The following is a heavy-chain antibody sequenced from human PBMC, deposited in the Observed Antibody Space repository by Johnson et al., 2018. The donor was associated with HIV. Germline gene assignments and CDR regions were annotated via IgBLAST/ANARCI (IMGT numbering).Heavy chain of an antibody. CDR3: STGGPYCGDDCYSRGGSDI. CDR2: IGTAGDT. D-gene: IGHD2-21*01. V-gene: IGHV3-13*01. CDR1: GFTFSSYD. J-gene: IGHJ3*02. Sequence: EQLVESGGGLVQPGGSLRLSCAASGFTFSSYDMHWVRQATGKGLEWVSAIGTAGDTYYPGSVKGRFTISRENAKKSLYLQMNSLKTEDPAVYYCSTGGPYCGDDCYSRGGSDIWGQGTMVTVSS.